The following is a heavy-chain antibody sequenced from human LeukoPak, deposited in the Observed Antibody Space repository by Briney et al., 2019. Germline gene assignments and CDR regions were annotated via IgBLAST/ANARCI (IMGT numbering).Heavy chain of an antibody. CDR2: ITSSSTYI. CDR3: ARVGYSYTFDY. D-gene: IGHD5-18*01. CDR1: GFIFSSYS. V-gene: IGHV3-21*01. J-gene: IGHJ4*02. Sequence: PGGSLRLSCAASGFIFSSYSMKWVRQAPGKGLEWVSYITSSSTYIYCGDSVKGRFTVSRDNAKNSLYLQMNSLRAEDTAVYYCARVGYSYTFDYWGQGTLVTVSS.